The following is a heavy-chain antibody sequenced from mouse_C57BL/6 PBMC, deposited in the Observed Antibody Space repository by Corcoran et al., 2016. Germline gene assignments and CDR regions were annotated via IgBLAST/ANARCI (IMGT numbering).Heavy chain of an antibody. CDR2: ISYDGSN. CDR3: ARGGELLYFDY. CDR1: GYSITSGYY. Sequence: DVQLQESGPGLVKPSQSLSLTCSVTGYSITSGYYWNWIRQFPGNKLVWMGYISYDGSNNYNPSLKNRISITRDTSKNQFFLKLNSVTTEDTATYYCARGGELLYFDYWGQGTTLTVSS. V-gene: IGHV3-6*01. J-gene: IGHJ2*01. D-gene: IGHD2-1*01.